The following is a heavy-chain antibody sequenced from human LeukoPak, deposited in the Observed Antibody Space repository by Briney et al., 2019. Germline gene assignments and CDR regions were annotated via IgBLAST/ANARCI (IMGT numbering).Heavy chain of an antibody. V-gene: IGHV1-69*13. J-gene: IGHJ6*02. CDR3: AKREYYDFWSGYYYYGMDV. CDR1: GGTFSSYA. CDR2: IIPIFGTA. Sequence: SVKVSCTASGGTFSSYAISWVRRAPGQGLEWMGGIIPIFGTANYAQKFQGRVTITADESTSTAYMELSSLRSEDTAVYYCAKREYYDFWSGYYYYGMDVWGQGTTVTVSS. D-gene: IGHD3-3*01.